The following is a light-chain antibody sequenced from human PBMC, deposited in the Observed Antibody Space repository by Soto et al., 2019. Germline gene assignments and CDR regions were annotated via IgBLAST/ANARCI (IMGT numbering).Light chain of an antibody. Sequence: EIVLTQSPATLSLSPGERATLSCRASQSVSSSLAWYQQKPGQAPRLLIYGASNGAAGIPARFSGTGSGTDFTLTISSLEPDEFAVYYCQQRYNWPLTVGGGTKVDIK. CDR2: GAS. V-gene: IGKV3-11*01. J-gene: IGKJ4*01. CDR1: QSVSSS. CDR3: QQRYNWPLT.